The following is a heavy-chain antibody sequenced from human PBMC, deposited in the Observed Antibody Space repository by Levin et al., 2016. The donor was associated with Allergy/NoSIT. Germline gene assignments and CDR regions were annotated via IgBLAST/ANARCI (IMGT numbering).Heavy chain of an antibody. Sequence: ASVKVSCKASGYTFTNYVINWVRQAPGEGLEWMGCINTNTGKPMYAQGFTGRFVFSLDTSVSTAFLQIYTLKADDTAVYFCAKEKFGDTPMAQADYWGQGTLVTVSS. CDR3: AKEKFGDTPMAQADY. D-gene: IGHD5-18*01. CDR1: GYTFTNYV. V-gene: IGHV7-4-1*01. CDR2: INTNTGKP. J-gene: IGHJ4*02.